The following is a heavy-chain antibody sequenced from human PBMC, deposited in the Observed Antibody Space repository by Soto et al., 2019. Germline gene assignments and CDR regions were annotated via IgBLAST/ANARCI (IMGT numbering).Heavy chain of an antibody. J-gene: IGHJ4*02. CDR3: ARAQPTFYGDYPSVPYFDY. CDR2: IYSGGST. D-gene: IGHD4-17*01. Sequence: EVQLVESGGGLVQPGGSLRLSCAASGFTVSSNYMSWVRQAPGKGLEWVSGIYSGGSTYYADSVKGRFTISRDNSKNTLYLQMNSLRAEDTAVYYCARAQPTFYGDYPSVPYFDYWGQGTLVTVSS. V-gene: IGHV3-66*01. CDR1: GFTVSSNY.